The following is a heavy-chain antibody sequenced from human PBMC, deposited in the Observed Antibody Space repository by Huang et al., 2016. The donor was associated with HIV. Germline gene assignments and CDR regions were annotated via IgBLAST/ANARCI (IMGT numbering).Heavy chain of an antibody. CDR2: IRHDGSNK. CDR3: AKDFYDRSGQQYLGAFDI. CDR1: KFRFSEYG. J-gene: IGHJ3*02. V-gene: IGHV3-30*02. Sequence: QVQLVESGGGVVQPGGSLRLSCETSKFRFSEYGMHWVRQVPGKWLEWVKFIRHDGSNKYYADSVKCRFIVSRDNSKNTFNLQMDSLRDEDTALYLGAKDFYDRSGQQYLGAFDIWGQGTMVTVS. D-gene: IGHD3-22*01.